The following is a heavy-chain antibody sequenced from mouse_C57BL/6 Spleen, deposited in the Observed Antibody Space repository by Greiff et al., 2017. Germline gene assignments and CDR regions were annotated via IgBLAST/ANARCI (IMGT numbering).Heavy chain of an antibody. CDR2: IYPGSGST. CDR3: ARPYGSSYYYFDY. J-gene: IGHJ2*01. Sequence: QVHVKQPGAELVKPGASVKMSCKASGYTFTSYWITWVKQRPGQGLEWIGDIYPGSGSTNYNEKFKSKATLTVDTSSSTAYMQLSSLTSEDSAVYYCARPYGSSYYYFDYWGQGTTLTVSS. D-gene: IGHD1-1*01. CDR1: GYTFTSYW. V-gene: IGHV1-55*01.